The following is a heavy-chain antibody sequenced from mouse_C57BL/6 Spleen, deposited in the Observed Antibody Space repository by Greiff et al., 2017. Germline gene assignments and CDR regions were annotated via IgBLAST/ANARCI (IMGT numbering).Heavy chain of an antibody. J-gene: IGHJ3*01. D-gene: IGHD2-4*01. CDR2: ISYDGSN. CDR3: AAYDYDRAGFAY. CDR1: GYSITSGYY. Sequence: ESGPGLVKPSQSLSLTCSVTGYSITSGYYWNWIRQFPGNKLEWMGYISYDGSNNYNPSLKNRISITRYTSENQFFLTLHAVTTEDTATYYCAAYDYDRAGFAYWGQGTLVTVSA. V-gene: IGHV3-6*01.